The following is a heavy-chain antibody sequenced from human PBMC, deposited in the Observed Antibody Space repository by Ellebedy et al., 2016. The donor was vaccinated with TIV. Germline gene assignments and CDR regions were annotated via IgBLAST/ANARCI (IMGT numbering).Heavy chain of an antibody. CDR1: GFTFSSYW. CDR2: IKQDGSEK. V-gene: IGHV3-7*01. J-gene: IGHJ4*02. CDR3: ARDDPIAAAGTVRFDY. Sequence: GESLKISXAASGFTFSSYWMSWVRQAPGKGLEWVANIKQDGSEKYCVDSVKGRFTISRDNAKNSLYLQMNSLRAEDTAVYYCARDDPIAAAGTVRFDYWGQGTLVTVSS. D-gene: IGHD6-13*01.